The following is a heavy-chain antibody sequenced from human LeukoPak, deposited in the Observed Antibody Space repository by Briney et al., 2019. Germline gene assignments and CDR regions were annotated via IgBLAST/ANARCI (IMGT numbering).Heavy chain of an antibody. V-gene: IGHV4-34*01. CDR2: INHSGST. CDR3: ARGQRVGY. Sequence: SETLSLTCAVYGGSFSGYYWSWIRQPPGKGLEWIGEINHSGSTNYNPSLKSRVTISVDTSKNQFSLKLSSVTAADTAVYYCARGQRVGYWGQGTLVTVSS. J-gene: IGHJ4*02. CDR1: GGSFSGYY.